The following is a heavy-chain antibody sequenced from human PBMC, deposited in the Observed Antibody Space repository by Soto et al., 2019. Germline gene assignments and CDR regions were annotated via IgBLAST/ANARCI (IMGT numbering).Heavy chain of an antibody. CDR2: IKQDGSEK. V-gene: IGHV3-7*01. CDR1: GFTFSSYW. J-gene: IGHJ6*02. D-gene: IGHD1-7*01. Sequence: GGSLRLSCAASGFTFSSYWMSWVRQAPGKGLEWVANIKQDGSEKYYVDSVKGRFTISRDNAKNSLYLQMNSLRAEDTAVYYCARDAKLELLNYYYYGMDVWGQGTTVTVS. CDR3: ARDAKLELLNYYYYGMDV.